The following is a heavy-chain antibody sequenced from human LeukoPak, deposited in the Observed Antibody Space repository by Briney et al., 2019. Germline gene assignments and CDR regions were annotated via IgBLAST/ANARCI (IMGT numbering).Heavy chain of an antibody. Sequence: PSETLSLTCTVSGVSISSSYFYWGWIRQPPGMGLEWIGSIYYTGNTYYNASLKSQVSISIDTSKNQFSLKLTSVTAADTAVYYCARQTGSGLFILPGGQGTLVTVSS. D-gene: IGHD3/OR15-3a*01. CDR2: IYYTGNT. CDR1: GVSISSSYFY. V-gene: IGHV4-39*01. CDR3: ARQTGSGLFILP. J-gene: IGHJ4*02.